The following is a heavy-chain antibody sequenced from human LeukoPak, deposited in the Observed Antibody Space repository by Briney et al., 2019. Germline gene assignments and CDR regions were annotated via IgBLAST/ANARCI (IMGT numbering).Heavy chain of an antibody. V-gene: IGHV3-66*01. D-gene: IGHD2/OR15-2a*01. Sequence: GGSLTLSCAASGFTLSSNYMSWVRQAPGKGLEWVSVIYSGGSTYYTESVKGRFTISRDNSKNTLYLQMNSLRAEDTALYYCARDAYYDAFYIWGQGTMVTVSS. CDR2: IYSGGST. CDR1: GFTLSSNY. CDR3: ARDAYYDAFYI. J-gene: IGHJ3*02.